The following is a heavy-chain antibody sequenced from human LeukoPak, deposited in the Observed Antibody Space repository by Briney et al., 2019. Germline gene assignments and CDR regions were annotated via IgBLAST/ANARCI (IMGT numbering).Heavy chain of an antibody. CDR1: GGSFSGYY. J-gene: IGHJ4*02. V-gene: IGHV4-34*01. Sequence: ASETLSLTCAVYGGSFSGYYWSWIRQPPGKGLEWIGEINHSGSTYYNPSLKSRVTISVDTSKNQFSLKLISVTAADTAVYYCARNFQYFDLPDYWGQGTLVAVSS. D-gene: IGHD2/OR15-2a*01. CDR2: INHSGST. CDR3: ARNFQYFDLPDY.